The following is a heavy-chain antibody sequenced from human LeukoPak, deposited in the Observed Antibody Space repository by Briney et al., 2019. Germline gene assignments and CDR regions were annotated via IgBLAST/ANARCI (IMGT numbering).Heavy chain of an antibody. J-gene: IGHJ5*02. D-gene: IGHD3-22*01. CDR2: IYYSGST. Sequence: SETLSLTCTVSGGSISSYYWSWIRQPPGKGLEWIGYIYYSGSTNYNPSLKSRVTISVDTSKNQFSLKLSSVTAADTAVYYCARGKLVDYYDSSGYSYNWFDPWGQGTLVTVSS. CDR1: GGSISSYY. V-gene: IGHV4-59*01. CDR3: ARGKLVDYYDSSGYSYNWFDP.